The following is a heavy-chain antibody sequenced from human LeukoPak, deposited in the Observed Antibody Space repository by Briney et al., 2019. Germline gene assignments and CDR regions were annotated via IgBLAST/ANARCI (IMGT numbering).Heavy chain of an antibody. J-gene: IGHJ4*02. CDR1: GGSISSSSYY. CDR3: ARLPVVLEWSRVSYFDY. D-gene: IGHD3-3*01. CDR2: IYYSGST. Sequence: PSETLSLTCTVSGGSISSSSYYWGWIRQPPGKGLEWIGSIYYSGSTYYNPSLKSRVTISVDTSKNQFSLKLSSVTAADTAVYYCARLPVVLEWSRVSYFDYWGQGTLVTVSS. V-gene: IGHV4-39*01.